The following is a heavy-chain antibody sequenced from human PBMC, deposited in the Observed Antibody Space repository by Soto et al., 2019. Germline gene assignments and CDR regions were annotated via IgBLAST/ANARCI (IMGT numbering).Heavy chain of an antibody. Sequence: GASVKVSCKASGGTFISYAISWVRQAPGQGLEWMGGIIPIFGTANYAQKFQGRVTITADESTSTAYMELSSLRSEDTAVYYCASASRGGDPDGMDVWGQGTTVTVSS. V-gene: IGHV1-69*13. D-gene: IGHD2-21*02. CDR3: ASASRGGDPDGMDV. CDR2: IIPIFGTA. CDR1: GGTFISYA. J-gene: IGHJ6*02.